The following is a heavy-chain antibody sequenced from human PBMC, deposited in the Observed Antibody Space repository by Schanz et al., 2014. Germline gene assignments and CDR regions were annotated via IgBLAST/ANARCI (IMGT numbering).Heavy chain of an antibody. CDR1: GFTFRTYS. CDR2: ISSSSSTI. CDR3: ARGGATRFDY. D-gene: IGHD1-26*01. J-gene: IGHJ4*02. V-gene: IGHV3-48*02. Sequence: EVQLVESGGDFVQPGGSLRLSCAASGFTFRTYSMNWVRQAPGKGLEWISYISSSSSTIYYTDSVKGRFTISRDNAKNSLYLQMNSLRDEDTAVYYCARGGATRFDYWGQGTLVTVSS.